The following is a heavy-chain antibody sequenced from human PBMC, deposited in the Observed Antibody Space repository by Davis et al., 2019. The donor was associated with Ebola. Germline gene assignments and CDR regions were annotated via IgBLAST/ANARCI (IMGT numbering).Heavy chain of an antibody. CDR1: GFTFDDYA. CDR2: ISWNSGSI. D-gene: IGHD1-26*01. CDR3: AKDVWSGSYGEGNYYYYGMDV. Sequence: SLKISCAASGFTFDDYAMHWVRQAPGKGLEWVSGISWNSGSIGYADSVKGRFTISRDNAKNSLYLQMNSLRAEDTALYYCAKDVWSGSYGEGNYYYYGMDVWGQGTTVTVSS. J-gene: IGHJ6*02. V-gene: IGHV3-9*01.